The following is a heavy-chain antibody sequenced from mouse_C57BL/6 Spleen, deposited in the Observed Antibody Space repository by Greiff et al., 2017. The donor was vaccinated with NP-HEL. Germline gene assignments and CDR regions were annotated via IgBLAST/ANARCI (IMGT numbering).Heavy chain of an antibody. D-gene: IGHD1-1*01. V-gene: IGHV1-85*01. Sequence: QVQLQQSGPELVKPGASVKLSCKASGYTFTSYDINWVKQRPGQGLEWIGWIYPRDGSNKYNEKFKGHGTLTVDSSSSTAYVELHSRTSEDSAVYFCARSLYYYGSSYSYYFDYWGQGTTLTVSS. J-gene: IGHJ2*01. CDR3: ARSLYYYGSSYSYYFDY. CDR1: GYTFTSYD. CDR2: IYPRDGSN.